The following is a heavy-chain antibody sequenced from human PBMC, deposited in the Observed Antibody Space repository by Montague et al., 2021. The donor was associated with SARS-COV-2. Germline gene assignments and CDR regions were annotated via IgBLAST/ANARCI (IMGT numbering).Heavy chain of an antibody. D-gene: IGHD5-12*01. Sequence: SETLSLTCTVSGDSINSSYWSWIRQPPGKGLEWIGYIYYRGSTNYNPSLETRVTISVDPSKNQFSLKLSSVTAADTAVYYCARGGYSGYWDYWGQGTLVTVSS. CDR3: ARGGYSGYWDY. V-gene: IGHV4-59*12. J-gene: IGHJ4*02. CDR2: IYYRGST. CDR1: GDSINSSY.